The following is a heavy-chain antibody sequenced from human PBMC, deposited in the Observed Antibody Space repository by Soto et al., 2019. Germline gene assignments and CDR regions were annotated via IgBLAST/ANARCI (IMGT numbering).Heavy chain of an antibody. J-gene: IGHJ4*02. CDR1: GFTFSSYA. V-gene: IGHV3-23*01. D-gene: IGHD2-21*01. Sequence: GGSLRLSCAASGFTFSSYAMSWVRQAPGKGLEWVSAISGSGGSTYYADSVKGRFTISRDNSKNTLYLQMNSLRAEDTAVYYCAKGHIVVVIAIPSFDYRGQGTLVTVSS. CDR3: AKGHIVVVIAIPSFDY. CDR2: ISGSGGST.